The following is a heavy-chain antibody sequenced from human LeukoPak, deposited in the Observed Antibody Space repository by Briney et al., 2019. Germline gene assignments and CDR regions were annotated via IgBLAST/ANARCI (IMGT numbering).Heavy chain of an antibody. CDR2: VTGSGDTT. V-gene: IGHV3-23*01. CDR3: ARRYNSYYFDY. Sequence: GGSLRLSCAASGFTFSSYTMRWVRQAPGKGLEWVSSVTGSGDTTYADSVKGRFPVSRDNSKNTVYLQMNSLRAEDTAVYFCARRYNSYYFDYWGQGTLVTVSS. CDR1: GFTFSSYT. D-gene: IGHD1-20*01. J-gene: IGHJ4*02.